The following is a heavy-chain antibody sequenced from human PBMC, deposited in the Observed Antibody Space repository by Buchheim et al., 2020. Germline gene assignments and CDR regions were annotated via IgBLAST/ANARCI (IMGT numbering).Heavy chain of an antibody. V-gene: IGHV3-23*01. CDR3: AKDLGQNSGYYPEDY. CDR1: RFTFSSYA. CDR2: ICGSGGRT. J-gene: IGHJ4*02. D-gene: IGHD3-22*01. Sequence: EVQLLESGGGLVQPGGSLRLSCAASRFTFSSYAMSWVRQAPGKGLEWVSSICGSGGRTYYADSVKGRFTISRDNSKNKLYLQMNSLRAEDTAVYYCAKDLGQNSGYYPEDYWGQGTL.